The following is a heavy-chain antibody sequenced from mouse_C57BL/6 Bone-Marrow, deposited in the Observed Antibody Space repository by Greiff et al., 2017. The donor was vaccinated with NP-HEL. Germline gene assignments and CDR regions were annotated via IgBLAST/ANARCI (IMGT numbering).Heavy chain of an antibody. CDR3: ARPLYGNYFAWFAY. CDR1: GFTFSSYT. Sequence: EVQGVESGGGLVKPGGSLKLSCAASGFTFSSYTMSWVRQTPEKRLEWVATISGGGGNTYYPDSVKGRFTISRDNAKNTLYLQMSSLRSEDTALYYCARPLYGNYFAWFAYWGQGTLVTVSA. D-gene: IGHD2-1*01. V-gene: IGHV5-9*01. CDR2: ISGGGGNT. J-gene: IGHJ3*01.